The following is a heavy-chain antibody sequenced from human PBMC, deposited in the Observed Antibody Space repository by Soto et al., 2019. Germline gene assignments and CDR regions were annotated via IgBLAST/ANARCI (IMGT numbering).Heavy chain of an antibody. J-gene: IGHJ4*02. CDR1: RYSLTCYC. Sequence: HGESLKICCECSRYSLTCYCIGWKRHIPGKGLQSMEIIYPGESDNRYRPCFRGHVTISATKSITTGFLQWSSLRASDTAMYYCARQIYDSDTGPNFQYYFDSCRQGTPGTGSS. CDR3: ARQIYDSDTGPNFQYYFDS. CDR2: IYPGESDN. D-gene: IGHD3-22*01. V-gene: IGHV5-51*01.